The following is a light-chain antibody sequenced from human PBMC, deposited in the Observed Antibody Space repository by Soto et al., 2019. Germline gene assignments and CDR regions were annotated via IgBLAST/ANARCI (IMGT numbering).Light chain of an antibody. CDR3: QQSYSSSASI. CDR1: QSIDTF. CDR2: DAS. J-gene: IGKJ2*02. Sequence: DIQMTQSPSSLSASVGDRVTITCRASQSIDTFLNWYQHKPGKAPKLLIYDASSLQSGVPSRFSGSGSGRDFNLTITRLQPEDFATYYCQQSYSSSASIFGQGTKLEIK. V-gene: IGKV1-39*01.